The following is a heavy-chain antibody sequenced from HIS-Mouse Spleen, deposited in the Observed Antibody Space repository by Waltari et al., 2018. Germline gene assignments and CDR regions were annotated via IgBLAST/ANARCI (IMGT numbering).Heavy chain of an antibody. Sequence: QVQLVESGGGVVQPGRSLRLSCAASGFTFSSYGMHWVRQAPGRGLDWVAIISYEGSNKYYAAPVKGRFTISRDNSNNTLYLQMNSLRAEDTAVYYCAKDKHHAFDYWGQGTLVTVSS. CDR2: ISYEGSNK. J-gene: IGHJ4*02. V-gene: IGHV3-30*18. CDR1: GFTFSSYG. CDR3: AKDKHHAFDY.